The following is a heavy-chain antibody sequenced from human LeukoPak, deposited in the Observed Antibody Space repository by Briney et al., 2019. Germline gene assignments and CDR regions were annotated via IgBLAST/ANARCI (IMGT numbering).Heavy chain of an antibody. CDR3: ARSAVPELFDY. D-gene: IGHD1-14*01. V-gene: IGHV1-2*02. CDR2: INHNTCGT. CDR1: GYTFTGYY. J-gene: IGHJ4*02. Sequence: ASVKVSCKASGYTFTGYYMHLVRHAPGQGLEWMGWINHNTCGTNYAQKFQGRVTMTRDTSISTAYMELSRLRSDDTAVYYCARSAVPELFDYWGQGTLVTVSS.